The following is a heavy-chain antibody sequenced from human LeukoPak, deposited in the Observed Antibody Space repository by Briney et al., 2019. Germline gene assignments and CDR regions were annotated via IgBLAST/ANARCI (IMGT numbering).Heavy chain of an antibody. CDR2: IRSGSGYI. CDR3: VKDFGGYCSGGSCYSGWSDY. Sequence: PGGSLRLSCAASGFNFSSYSMNWVRQAPGKGLEWFSYIRSGSGYIYYADSVKGRFTISRDNAKNSLYLQMNSLRAEDTAVYYCVKDFGGYCSGGSCYSGWSDYWGQGTLVTVSS. D-gene: IGHD2-15*01. J-gene: IGHJ4*02. V-gene: IGHV3-21*01. CDR1: GFNFSSYS.